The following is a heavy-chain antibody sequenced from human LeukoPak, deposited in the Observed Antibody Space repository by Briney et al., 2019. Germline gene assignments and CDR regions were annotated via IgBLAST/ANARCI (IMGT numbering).Heavy chain of an antibody. CDR3: ARGWISGDVSEYYFEI. CDR2: MGARHGYT. J-gene: IGHJ4*02. Sequence: ASVKVSCKASGYTFTSYDINWVRQAPGQGLKWMGWMGARHGYTGSAQRFQGRITMTRDTSISTAYMELSSLTSDDTAVYYCARGWISGDVSEYYFEIWGRGTLVTVSS. V-gene: IGHV1-8*01. D-gene: IGHD5/OR15-5a*01. CDR1: GYTFTSYD.